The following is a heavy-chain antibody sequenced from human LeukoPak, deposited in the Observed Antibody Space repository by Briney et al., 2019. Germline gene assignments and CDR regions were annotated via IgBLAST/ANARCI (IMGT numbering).Heavy chain of an antibody. CDR3: ARQGDYGGNSHDAFDI. V-gene: IGHV1-8*01. J-gene: IGHJ3*02. D-gene: IGHD4-23*01. CDR2: MNPNSGNT. Sequence: ASVKVSCKASGYTFTSFDINWVRQATGQGLEWMGWMNPNSGNTGYAQKFQGRVTMTRDTSISTAYMELSRLRSDDTAVYYCARQGDYGGNSHDAFDIWGQGTMVTVSS. CDR1: GYTFTSFD.